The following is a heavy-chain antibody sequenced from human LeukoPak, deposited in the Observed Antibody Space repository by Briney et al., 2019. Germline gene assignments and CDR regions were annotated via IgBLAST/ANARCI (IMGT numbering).Heavy chain of an antibody. CDR2: IYYSGST. V-gene: IGHV4-59*01. J-gene: IGHJ4*02. CDR3: ARGGDGYNPPNY. CDR1: GGSISSYY. D-gene: IGHD5-24*01. Sequence: SETLSLTCTVSGGSISSYYWSWIRQPPGKGLEWIGYIYYSGSTSYNPSLKSRATISVDTSKNQFSLKLSSVTAADTAVYYCARGGDGYNPPNYWGQGTLVTVSS.